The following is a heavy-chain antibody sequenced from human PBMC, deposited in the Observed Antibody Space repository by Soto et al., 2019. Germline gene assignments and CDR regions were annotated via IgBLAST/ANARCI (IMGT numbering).Heavy chain of an antibody. J-gene: IGHJ6*02. CDR2: IKHDGSEK. Sequence: GGSLRLSCAASGFPFSGSWMDWVRQAPGKGPEWVANIKHDGSEKNYVVSVKGRFTISRDNAKNSLYLQMNSLRAEDTAVYYCVSLGRHGWGQGITVTVFS. CDR3: VSLGRHG. CDR1: GFPFSGSW. V-gene: IGHV3-7*01. D-gene: IGHD3-16*01.